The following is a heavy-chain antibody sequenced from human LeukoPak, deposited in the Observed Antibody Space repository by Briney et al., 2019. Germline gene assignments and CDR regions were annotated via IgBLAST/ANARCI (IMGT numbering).Heavy chain of an antibody. CDR3: ARDGYCSGGSCYELNWFDP. Sequence: GGALRLSCAASGVTFSSYSMNWVRQAPGKGLEWVSSISSSSSYIYYADSEKGRFTISRDNAKNSLYLQMYSRRAEDTAVYYCARDGYCSGGSCYELNWFDPWGQGTLVTVSS. D-gene: IGHD2-15*01. V-gene: IGHV3-21*01. CDR1: GVTFSSYS. J-gene: IGHJ5*02. CDR2: ISSSSSYI.